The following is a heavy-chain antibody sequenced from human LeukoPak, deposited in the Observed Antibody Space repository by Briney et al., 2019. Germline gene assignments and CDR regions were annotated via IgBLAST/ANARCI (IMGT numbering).Heavy chain of an antibody. CDR3: ARVGYSGYDYFYYYGLDV. CDR2: VNPNSGGT. V-gene: IGHV1-2*06. Sequence: GASVKVSCKASGYTFTGYYMHWVRQAPGQGLEWMGRVNPNSGGTNYAQKFQGRVTMTRDTSISTAYMELSRLRSDDTAVYYCARVGYSGYDYFYYYGLDVWGQGTTVTVSS. D-gene: IGHD5-12*01. J-gene: IGHJ6*02. CDR1: GYTFTGYY.